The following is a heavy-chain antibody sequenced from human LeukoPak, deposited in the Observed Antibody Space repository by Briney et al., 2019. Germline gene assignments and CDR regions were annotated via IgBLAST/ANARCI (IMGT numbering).Heavy chain of an antibody. D-gene: IGHD1-26*01. V-gene: IGHV3-48*03. CDR3: ARDDGSYYYYYYMDV. J-gene: IGHJ6*03. Sequence: GGSLRLSCAASGFTFDDYGLSWVRQAPGKGLEWVSYISSSGSTIYYADSVKGRFTISRDNAKNSLYLQMNSLRAEDTAVYYCARDDGSYYYYYYMDVWGKGTTVTISS. CDR1: GFTFDDYG. CDR2: ISSSGSTI.